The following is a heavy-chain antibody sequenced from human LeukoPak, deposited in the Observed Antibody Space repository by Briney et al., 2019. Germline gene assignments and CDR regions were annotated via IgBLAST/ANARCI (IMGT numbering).Heavy chain of an antibody. D-gene: IGHD1-1*01. Sequence: GSLRLSCAASGFTFSTYWMSWIRQPPGKGLEWIGEINHSGSTNYNPSLKSRVTISVDTSKNQFSLKLSSVTAADTAVYYCARRQYGEERVGFDYWGQGTLVTVSS. CDR1: GFTFSTYW. CDR2: INHSGST. V-gene: IGHV4-34*01. CDR3: ARRQYGEERVGFDY. J-gene: IGHJ4*02.